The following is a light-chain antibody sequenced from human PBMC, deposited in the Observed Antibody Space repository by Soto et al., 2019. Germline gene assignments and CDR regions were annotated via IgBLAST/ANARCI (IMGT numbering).Light chain of an antibody. Sequence: DIQMAQSPSSLSASVGDRVTITCRESQHINNYLAWYQQRPGKAHKLLIYAASTLPSGDPSRFSGGGSGNDFTLTISSLQPEDVATYYCQKYNNGPPSTFGPGTKV. CDR3: QKYNNGPPST. V-gene: IGKV1-27*01. CDR2: AAS. CDR1: QHINNY. J-gene: IGKJ3*01.